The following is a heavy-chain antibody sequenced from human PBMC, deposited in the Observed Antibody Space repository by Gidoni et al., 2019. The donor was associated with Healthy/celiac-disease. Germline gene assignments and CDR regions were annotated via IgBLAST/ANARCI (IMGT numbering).Heavy chain of an antibody. D-gene: IGHD5-12*01. V-gene: IGHV4-39*01. CDR3: ARRGVEMATNFDY. CDR2: IYYSGST. J-gene: IGHJ4*02. CDR1: GGSISSSSYY. Sequence: QLQLQESGPGLVKPSETLSLTCTVSGGSISSSSYYWGWIRQPPGKGLEWIGSIYYSGSTYYNPSLKSRVTISVDTSKNQFSLKLSSVTAADTAVYYCARRGVEMATNFDYWGQGTLVTVSS.